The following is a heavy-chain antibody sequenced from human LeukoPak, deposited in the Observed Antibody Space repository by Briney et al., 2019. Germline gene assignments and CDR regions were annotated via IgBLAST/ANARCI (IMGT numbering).Heavy chain of an antibody. J-gene: IGHJ4*02. D-gene: IGHD3-3*01. CDR1: GGSFSRYY. V-gene: IGHV4-34*01. CDR2: INHIGST. Sequence: PSETLSLTCAVYGGSFSRYYWSWMRQPPGKGLEWIGEINHIGSTNYNPSLKSRVTISVDTSKNQFSLKLSSVTAADTADYYCARGRITIFGVVIKKGPFDYWGQGTLVTVSS. CDR3: ARGRITIFGVVIKKGPFDY.